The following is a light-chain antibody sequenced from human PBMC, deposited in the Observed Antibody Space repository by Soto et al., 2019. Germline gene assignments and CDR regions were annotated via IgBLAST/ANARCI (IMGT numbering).Light chain of an antibody. CDR2: AAS. J-gene: IGKJ1*01. CDR3: RQSYSTPWT. Sequence: DLQMTQSPSSLSASVGDRVTITCRASQSISSYLNWYQQKPGKAPKLLIYAASSLQSGVPSRFSGSVSGTDFTLTISSLQPEDFATYYCRQSYSTPWTFGQGTKVEIK. CDR1: QSISSY. V-gene: IGKV1-39*01.